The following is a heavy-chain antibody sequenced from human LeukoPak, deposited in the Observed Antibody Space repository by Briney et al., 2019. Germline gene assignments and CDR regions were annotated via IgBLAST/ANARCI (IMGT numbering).Heavy chain of an antibody. Sequence: LVKVSCKASGGTFSSYAISWVRQAPGQGLEWMGRIIPIFGTANYAQKFQGRVTITTDESTSTAYMELRSLRSEDTAVYYCAIIAAAGTGHWDQGTLVTVSS. J-gene: IGHJ4*02. CDR1: GGTFSSYA. D-gene: IGHD6-13*01. CDR3: AIIAAAGTGH. V-gene: IGHV1-69*05. CDR2: IIPIFGTA.